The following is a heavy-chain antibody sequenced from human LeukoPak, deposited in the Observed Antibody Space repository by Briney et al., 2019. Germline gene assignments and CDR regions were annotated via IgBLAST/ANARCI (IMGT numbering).Heavy chain of an antibody. J-gene: IGHJ5*02. Sequence: SETLSLTCIVSGGSISSYYWSWIRQPPGKGLEWIGYIYYSGSTNYNPSLKSRVTISVDTSKKQFSLKLSSVTAADTAVYYCARTASSGYYNWFDPWGQGTLVTVSS. CDR2: IYYSGST. CDR3: ARTASSGYYNWFDP. V-gene: IGHV4-59*08. CDR1: GGSISSYY. D-gene: IGHD3-22*01.